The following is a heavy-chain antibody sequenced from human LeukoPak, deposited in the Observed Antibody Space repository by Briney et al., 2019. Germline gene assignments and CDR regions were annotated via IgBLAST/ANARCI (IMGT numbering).Heavy chain of an antibody. CDR1: GFTVRTNY. Sequence: PGGSLRLSCAASGFTVRTNYMSWVRQAPGEGLEWVSVLYSDGTTYYADSVKGRFTISRDNSKNTLYLQLNSLRAEDTAVYYCAKNWYSSSLWGQGTLVTVSS. V-gene: IGHV3-66*01. CDR2: LYSDGTT. D-gene: IGHD6-13*01. CDR3: AKNWYSSSL. J-gene: IGHJ4*02.